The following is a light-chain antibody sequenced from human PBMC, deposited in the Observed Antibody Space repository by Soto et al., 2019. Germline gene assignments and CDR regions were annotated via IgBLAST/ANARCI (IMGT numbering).Light chain of an antibody. V-gene: IGKV1-6*02. Sequence: AIQMTQSPSFLSESVGDRVTITCRSSHYIRDDVGWYQQKPGKAPRLLIFGEYKLQSGVPSRFSGSGSATEFTLTISSLQPEDYATYHCLQDYSNPLTFGGGTKVEI. CDR3: LQDYSNPLT. CDR2: GEY. CDR1: HYIRDD. J-gene: IGKJ4*01.